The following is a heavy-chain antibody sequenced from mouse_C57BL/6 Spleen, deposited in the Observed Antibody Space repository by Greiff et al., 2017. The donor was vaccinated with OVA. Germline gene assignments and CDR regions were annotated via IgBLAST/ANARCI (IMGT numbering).Heavy chain of an antibody. D-gene: IGHD1-1*01. Sequence: QVQLQQPGAELVKPGASVKVSCKASGYTFTSYWMHWVKQRPGQGLEWIGRLHPSDSDTNYNQKFKGKATLTVDKSSSTAYMQLSSLTSEDSAVYYCAMEYYGSSYVASPMDYWGQGTSVTVSS. CDR1: GYTFTSYW. J-gene: IGHJ4*01. CDR3: AMEYYGSSYVASPMDY. V-gene: IGHV1-74*01. CDR2: LHPSDSDT.